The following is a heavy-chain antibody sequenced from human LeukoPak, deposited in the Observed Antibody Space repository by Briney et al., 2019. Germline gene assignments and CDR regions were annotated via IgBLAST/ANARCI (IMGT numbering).Heavy chain of an antibody. V-gene: IGHV4-59*01. Sequence: KSSETLSLTCTVSGGSISSYHWSWIRQPPGKGLEWIGYIYYSGSTNYNPSLKSRVTISVDTSKNQFSLKLNSVTAADTAVYYCARVEEGYGSGRRENYYYYYMDVWGKGTTVTISS. CDR2: IYYSGST. CDR1: GGSISSYH. J-gene: IGHJ6*03. CDR3: ARVEEGYGSGRRENYYYYYMDV. D-gene: IGHD3-10*01.